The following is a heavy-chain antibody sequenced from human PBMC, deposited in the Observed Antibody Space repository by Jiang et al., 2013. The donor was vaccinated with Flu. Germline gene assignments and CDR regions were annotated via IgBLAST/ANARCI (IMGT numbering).Heavy chain of an antibody. CDR3: ARRSAPYDSSGYPFDY. CDR2: IYPGDSDT. D-gene: IGHD3-22*01. CDR1: GYSFTSYW. Sequence: GAEVKKPGESLKISCKGSGYSFTSYWIGWVRQMPGKGLEWMGIIYPGDSDTRYSPSFQGQVTISADKSISTAYLQWSSLKASDTAMYYCARRSAPYDSSGYPFDYWGQGTLVTVSS. J-gene: IGHJ4*02. V-gene: IGHV5-51*01.